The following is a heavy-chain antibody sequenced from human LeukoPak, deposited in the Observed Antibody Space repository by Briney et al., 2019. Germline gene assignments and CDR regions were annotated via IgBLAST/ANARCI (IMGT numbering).Heavy chain of an antibody. Sequence: GGSLRLSCAASGFTFSSYWMSWVRQAPGKGLEWVANIKQDGSEKYYVDSVKGRFTISRDNAKNSLYLQMNSLRAEDTAAYYCARDSDYVWGSYRWFDPWGQGTLVTVSS. CDR1: GFTFSSYW. CDR3: ARDSDYVWGSYRWFDP. CDR2: IKQDGSEK. J-gene: IGHJ5*02. D-gene: IGHD3-16*02. V-gene: IGHV3-7*01.